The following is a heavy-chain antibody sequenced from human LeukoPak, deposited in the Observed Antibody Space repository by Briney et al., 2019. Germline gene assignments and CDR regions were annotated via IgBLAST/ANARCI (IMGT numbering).Heavy chain of an antibody. CDR1: GFAFSSYW. CDR2: RKQEGREK. CDR3: ARDSSGWYASYSFDS. J-gene: IGHJ4*02. V-gene: IGHV3-7*03. Sequence: GGALRLSCASSGFAFSSYWMSWVRQAPGKGPEGVANRKQEGREKYYVVSVKGRFTISRDNPKNALDLQRNSLRAEDTAVYYCARDSSGWYASYSFDSWGQGTLVTVSS. D-gene: IGHD6-13*01.